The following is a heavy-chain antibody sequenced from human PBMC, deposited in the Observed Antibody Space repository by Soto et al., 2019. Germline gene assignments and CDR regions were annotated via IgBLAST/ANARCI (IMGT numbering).Heavy chain of an antibody. Sequence: EVQLLESGGGLVPPGGSLRLSCEASGFTFFSYATSWVRQAPGKGLEWVSGISGSGGSIYYADSVKGRSTISRDNSKNTLHLQMNSLSAEDTAIYYCAKLQSQELGRGAFDVWGQGTMVTVSS. J-gene: IGHJ3*01. CDR1: GFTFFSYA. V-gene: IGHV3-23*01. D-gene: IGHD7-27*01. CDR2: ISGSGGSI. CDR3: AKLQSQELGRGAFDV.